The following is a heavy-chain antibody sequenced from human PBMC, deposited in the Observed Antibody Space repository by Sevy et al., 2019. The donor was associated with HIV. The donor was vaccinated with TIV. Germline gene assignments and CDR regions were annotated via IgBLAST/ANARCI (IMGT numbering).Heavy chain of an antibody. CDR3: TTSYSNYYYFDY. D-gene: IGHD4-4*01. V-gene: IGHV3-15*07. CDR1: GFTFSNAW. Sequence: GGSLRLSCVASGFTFSNAWMNWVRQAPGKGLEWVGRIKSKTDGGTTDYAAPVKGRFTISRDDSKNTLYLQMNSLKTEDTAVYYCTTSYSNYYYFDYWGQGTLVTVSS. J-gene: IGHJ4*02. CDR2: IKSKTDGGTT.